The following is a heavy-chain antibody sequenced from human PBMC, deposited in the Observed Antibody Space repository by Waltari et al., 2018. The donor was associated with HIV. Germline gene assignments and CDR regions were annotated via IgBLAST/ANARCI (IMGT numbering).Heavy chain of an antibody. Sequence: EVQLVQSGPEVKKPGESRKVSCKVSGYTFTNYGLGWARQMPGKGLEWMGVIYPGDSDTRYSPSFQGQVTISADKSITTAYLQWTSLKASDTAMYYCARLKDIVVVVSLSAFDYWGQGTLVTVSS. J-gene: IGHJ4*02. CDR3: ARLKDIVVVVSLSAFDY. CDR2: IYPGDSDT. V-gene: IGHV5-51*01. D-gene: IGHD2-15*01. CDR1: GYTFTNYG.